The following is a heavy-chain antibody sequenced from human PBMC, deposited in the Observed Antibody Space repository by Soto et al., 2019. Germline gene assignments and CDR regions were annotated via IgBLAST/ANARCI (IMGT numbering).Heavy chain of an antibody. Sequence: GASVKVSCKASGGTFSSYAISWVRQAPGQGLEWMGGIIPIFGTANYAQKFQGRVTMTEDTSTDTAYMELSSLRSEDTAVYYCATEIRGDVLLWFGDVRNWFDPWGQGTLVTVSS. J-gene: IGHJ5*02. CDR3: ATEIRGDVLLWFGDVRNWFDP. CDR2: IIPIFGTA. V-gene: IGHV1-69*06. D-gene: IGHD3-10*01. CDR1: GGTFSSYA.